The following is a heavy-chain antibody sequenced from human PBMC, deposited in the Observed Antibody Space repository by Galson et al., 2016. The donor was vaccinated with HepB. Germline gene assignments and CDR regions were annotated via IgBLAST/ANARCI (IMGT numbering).Heavy chain of an antibody. J-gene: IGHJ4*02. V-gene: IGHV1-2*02. Sequence: SGYRFTDSYLHWIRQAPGRGLEWMGWILPKSGVTHYAQSFQGRITVTADTAINTLYMQLDRLTSDDTAVYFCARDFNWGPDFWGQGTLVTVSS. CDR3: ARDFNWGPDF. CDR1: GYRFTDSY. CDR2: ILPKSGVT. D-gene: IGHD7-27*01.